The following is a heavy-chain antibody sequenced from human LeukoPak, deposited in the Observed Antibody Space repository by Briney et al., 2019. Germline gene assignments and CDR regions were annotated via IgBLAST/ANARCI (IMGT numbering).Heavy chain of an antibody. J-gene: IGHJ5*02. V-gene: IGHV3-11*04. CDR2: ISSRGRTI. D-gene: IGHD5-24*01. CDR3: ARGGYVEMATIFDQ. Sequence: CISSRGRTIYYAESVKGRFTISRDNAKNSLYLQINSLRADNTAVYYCARGGYVEMATIFDQWGQGTVVTLSS.